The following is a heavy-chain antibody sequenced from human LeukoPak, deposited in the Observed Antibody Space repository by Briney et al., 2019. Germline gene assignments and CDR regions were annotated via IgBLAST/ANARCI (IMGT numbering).Heavy chain of an antibody. CDR2: ISGSGGST. D-gene: IGHD3-22*01. CDR1: GFTFSSYA. V-gene: IGHV3-23*01. CDR3: AKAHDSSGYYYEGY. Sequence: PGGSLRPSCAASGFTFSSYAMSWVRQAPGKGLEWVSAISGSGGSTYYADSVEGRFTISRDNSKNTLYLQMNSLRAEDTAVYYCAKAHDSSGYYYEGYWGQGTLVTVSS. J-gene: IGHJ4*02.